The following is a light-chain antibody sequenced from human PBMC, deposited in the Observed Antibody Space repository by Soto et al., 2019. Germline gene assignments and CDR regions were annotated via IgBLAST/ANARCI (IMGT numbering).Light chain of an antibody. J-gene: IGLJ1*01. Sequence: QSALTQPPSVSGAPGQRVTISCTGSSSNIGAGYDVHWYQQLPGTAPKLLIYGDSNRPSGVPDRFSGSKSGTSASLAITGLQAEDEADYYCQSYDSSLSGCYVFGTGTRSPS. V-gene: IGLV1-40*01. CDR1: SSNIGAGYD. CDR3: QSYDSSLSGCYV. CDR2: GDS.